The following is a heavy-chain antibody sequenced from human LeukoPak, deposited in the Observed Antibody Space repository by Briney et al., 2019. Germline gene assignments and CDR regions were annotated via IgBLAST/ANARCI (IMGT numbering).Heavy chain of an antibody. D-gene: IGHD1-14*01. CDR2: INHSGST. CDR3: ARARQLPLKNQYYFDY. V-gene: IGHV4-34*01. CDR1: GGSFRGYY. J-gene: IGHJ4*02. Sequence: PSETLSLTCAVYGGSFRGYYWSWIRQPPGKGLEWIGEINHSGSTNYNPSLKSRVTISVDTSKNQFSLKLSSVTAADTAVYYCARARQLPLKNQYYFDYWGQGTLVTVSS.